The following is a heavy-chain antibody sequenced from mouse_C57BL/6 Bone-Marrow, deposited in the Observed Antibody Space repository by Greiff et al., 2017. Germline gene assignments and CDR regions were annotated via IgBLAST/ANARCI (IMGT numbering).Heavy chain of an antibody. V-gene: IGHV1-69*01. CDR2: IDPSDSYT. CDR1: GYTFTSYW. J-gene: IGHJ1*03. CDR3: ARGPHWYFDV. Sequence: QVQLQQPGAELVMPGASVKLSCKASGYTFTSYWMHWVKQRPGQGLEWIGEIDPSDSYTNYNQKFKGKSTLTVDKSSSTAYMHLSSLTSADSAVYYCARGPHWYFDVWGTGTTVTVSS.